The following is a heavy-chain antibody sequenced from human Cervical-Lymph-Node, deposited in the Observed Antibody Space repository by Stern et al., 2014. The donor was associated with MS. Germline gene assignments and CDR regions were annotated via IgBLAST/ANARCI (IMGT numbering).Heavy chain of an antibody. CDR1: GGTFSTFD. D-gene: IGHD6-13*01. CDR2: ISPLFGTT. Sequence: VQLLESGAEVKKPGSSMKVSCKASGGTFSTFDIIWVRQAPGQGLELLGGISPLFGTTNYVQKFQGRVRMTADESTSTAYMELNSLRSEDTAVYYCARHQGGIAANWGQGTLVTVSS. J-gene: IGHJ4*02. V-gene: IGHV1-69*01. CDR3: ARHQGGIAAN.